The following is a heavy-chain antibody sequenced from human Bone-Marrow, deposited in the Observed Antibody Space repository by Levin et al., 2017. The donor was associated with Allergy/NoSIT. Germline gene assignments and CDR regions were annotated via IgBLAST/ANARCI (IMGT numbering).Heavy chain of an antibody. J-gene: IGHJ6*02. V-gene: IGHV1-2*02. CDR2: INPNSGGT. CDR3: ARDPPAYGSGSYPNYYYGMDV. Sequence: GESLKISCKASGYTFTGYYMHWVRQAPGQGLEWMGWINPNSGGTNYAQKFQGRVTMTRDTSISTAYMELSRLRSDDTAVYYCARDPPAYGSGSYPNYYYGMDVWGQGTTVTVSS. D-gene: IGHD3-10*01. CDR1: GYTFTGYY.